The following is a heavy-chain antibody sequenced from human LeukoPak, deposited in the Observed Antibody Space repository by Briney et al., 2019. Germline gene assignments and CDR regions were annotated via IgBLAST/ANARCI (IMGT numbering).Heavy chain of an antibody. D-gene: IGHD6-13*01. CDR3: AKNVVGSSSPDY. CDR2: ISGSGGST. J-gene: IGHJ4*02. Sequence: GGSLRLSCAASGFTFSSYAMSWVRQAPGKGLEWGSAISGSGGSTYYADSVKGRFTISRDNSKNTLYLQMNSLRAEDTAVYYCAKNVVGSSSPDYWGQGTLVTVSS. CDR1: GFTFSSYA. V-gene: IGHV3-23*01.